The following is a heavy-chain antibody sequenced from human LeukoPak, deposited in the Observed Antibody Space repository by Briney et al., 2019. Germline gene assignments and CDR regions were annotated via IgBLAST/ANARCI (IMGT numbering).Heavy chain of an antibody. V-gene: IGHV3-66*02. D-gene: IGHD3-3*01. Sequence: GGSLRLSCAASGFTVSDKYMSWIRQAPGKGLEWVSVIYMGGTTYYADSVKGRFTISRDSSKNTLYLQMNGLRAEDTAVYYCAVQYDFWSALYKYFFDYWGQGTLVSVSS. J-gene: IGHJ4*02. CDR1: GFTVSDKY. CDR2: IYMGGTT. CDR3: AVQYDFWSALYKYFFDY.